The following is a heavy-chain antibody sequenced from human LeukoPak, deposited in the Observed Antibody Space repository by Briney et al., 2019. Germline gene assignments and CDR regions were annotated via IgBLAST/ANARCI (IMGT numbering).Heavy chain of an antibody. Sequence: GGALRLSCAASGFTFSSYEMNWVRQAPGKGLEKVSSISSSGSTIYYADSVKGRFTISRDNAKNSLYLQMNSLRAEDTAVYYCAELGITMIGGVWGKGTTVTISS. CDR2: ISSSGSTI. CDR3: AELGITMIGGV. CDR1: GFTFSSYE. D-gene: IGHD3-10*02. J-gene: IGHJ6*04. V-gene: IGHV3-48*03.